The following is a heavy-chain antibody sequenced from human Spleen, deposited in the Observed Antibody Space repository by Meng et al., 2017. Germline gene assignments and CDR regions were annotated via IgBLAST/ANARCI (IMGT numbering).Heavy chain of an antibody. CDR1: GYTFSTYG. D-gene: IGHD3-10*02. CDR2: INNNNGYT. Sequence: ASVKVSCKASGYTFSTYGITWVRRAPGQGLEWLGWINNNNGYTNYAQKLQDRVTMTTDISTRTAFMELKRLRFDDTAVYYCARDHVPGRARFGDLFDHWGQGTLVTVSS. V-gene: IGHV1-18*01. J-gene: IGHJ4*02. CDR3: ARDHVPGRARFGDLFDH.